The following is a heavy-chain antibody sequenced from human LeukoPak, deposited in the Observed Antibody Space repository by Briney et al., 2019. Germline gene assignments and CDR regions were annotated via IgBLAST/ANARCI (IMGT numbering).Heavy chain of an antibody. D-gene: IGHD2-15*01. CDR3: TTVRMGPASDY. CDR2: IKSKTDGGAT. Sequence: GESLRLFCAASGFTFSNSWMRWVRQAPGKGLEYVGRIKSKTDGGATDYAARVNGRFTISRDGSKNTLYLQMNSLKTEDTAVYYCTTVRMGPASDYWGQGTLVTVSS. V-gene: IGHV3-15*01. J-gene: IGHJ4*02. CDR1: GFTFSNSW.